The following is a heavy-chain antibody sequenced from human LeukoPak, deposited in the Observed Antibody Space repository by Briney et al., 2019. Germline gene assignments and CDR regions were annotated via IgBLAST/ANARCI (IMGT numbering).Heavy chain of an antibody. D-gene: IGHD6-19*01. J-gene: IGHJ4*02. CDR2: MSYDGSHK. V-gene: IGHV3-30*18. CDR1: GFTFSSYG. Sequence: GRSLRLSCAASGFTFSSYGMHWVRQAPGKGLEWVAVMSYDGSHKYYADSVKGRLIISRDNSKNTLYLQMNSLRAEDTAVYYCAKDASDSSGWYYFDYWGQGTLVTVSS. CDR3: AKDASDSSGWYYFDY.